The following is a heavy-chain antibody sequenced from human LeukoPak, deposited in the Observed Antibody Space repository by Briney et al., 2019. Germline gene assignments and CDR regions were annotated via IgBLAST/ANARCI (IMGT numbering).Heavy chain of an antibody. CDR2: INHSGST. J-gene: IGHJ4*02. Sequence: PSETLSLTCAVYGGSFSGYYWTWIRQPPGEGLEWIGEINHSGSTNYNPSLKSRVTISIDTSKNQFSLILSSVTAADTAVYYCARGLSDVYWGQGTLVTVSS. CDR3: ARGLSDVY. V-gene: IGHV4-34*01. CDR1: GGSFSGYY.